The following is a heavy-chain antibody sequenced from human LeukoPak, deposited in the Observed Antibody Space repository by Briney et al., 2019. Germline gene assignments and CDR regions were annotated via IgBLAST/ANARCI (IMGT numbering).Heavy chain of an antibody. V-gene: IGHV1-2*02. D-gene: IGHD6-13*01. J-gene: IGHJ4*02. CDR1: GYTFTAYY. CDR2: ISPNSGET. Sequence: ASVKVSCKASGYTFTAYYLHWVRQAPGQGLEWMGWISPNSGETNYALRFQGRVTMTRDTSIRTAYMELSRLTSDDTAVYYCAGGLAAARFDYWGQETLVTVSS. CDR3: AGGLAAARFDY.